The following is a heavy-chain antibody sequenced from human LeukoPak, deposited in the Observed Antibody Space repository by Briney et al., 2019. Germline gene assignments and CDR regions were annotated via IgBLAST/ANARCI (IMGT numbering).Heavy chain of an antibody. J-gene: IGHJ4*02. D-gene: IGHD5-12*01. CDR1: GYSFTNYG. CDR3: AREMAIVASPFDY. V-gene: IGHV1-18*01. CDR2: IAAYNGNT. Sequence: ASVKVSCKASGYSFTNYGISWVRQAPGQGLEWMGWIAAYNGNTNYAQKFQGRVTMTTDTSTSTAYVELRNLRSDDTAVYYCAREMAIVASPFDYWGQGTLVTVSS.